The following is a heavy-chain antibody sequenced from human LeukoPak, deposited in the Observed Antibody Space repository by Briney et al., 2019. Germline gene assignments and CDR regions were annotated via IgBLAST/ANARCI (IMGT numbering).Heavy chain of an antibody. CDR2: IKRDGSEK. J-gene: IGHJ4*02. D-gene: IGHD6-19*01. CDR1: GFTFSNYW. Sequence: GGSLRLSRTVSGFTFSNYWMTWVRQAPGKGLEWVANIKRDGSEKYYVDSVKGRFTISRDNAKNSLDLQMNSLRVEDTAVYYCARLGPASSGWPESFDYWGQGTLVTVSS. CDR3: ARLGPASSGWPESFDY. V-gene: IGHV3-7*03.